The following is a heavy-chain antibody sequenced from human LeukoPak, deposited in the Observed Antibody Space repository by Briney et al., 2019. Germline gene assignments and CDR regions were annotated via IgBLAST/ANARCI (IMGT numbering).Heavy chain of an antibody. D-gene: IGHD1/OR15-1a*01. J-gene: IGHJ5*02. CDR2: VYYSGST. Sequence: PSETLSLTCTVSGGSISSSSYYWGWIRQPPGKGLEWIGSVYYSGSTYYNPSLKSRVTISVDTSKNQFSLKLSSVTAADTAVYYCARERETTGWFDPRGQGTLVTVSS. V-gene: IGHV4-39*07. CDR1: GGSISSSSYY. CDR3: ARERETTGWFDP.